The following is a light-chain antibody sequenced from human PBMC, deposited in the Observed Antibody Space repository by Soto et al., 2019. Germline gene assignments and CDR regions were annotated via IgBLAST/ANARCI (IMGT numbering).Light chain of an antibody. CDR2: DVS. CDR3: CSYTGSFPYV. CDR1: SSDVATYNY. J-gene: IGLJ1*01. Sequence: QSALTQPRSVSGSPGQSVAISCAGTSSDVATYNYVSWYQQHPGKAPKLVIHDVSKRPSGVPDRFSCSMSGNTASLTISGLQADDEADYYCCSYTGSFPYVFGTGTKVTVL. V-gene: IGLV2-11*01.